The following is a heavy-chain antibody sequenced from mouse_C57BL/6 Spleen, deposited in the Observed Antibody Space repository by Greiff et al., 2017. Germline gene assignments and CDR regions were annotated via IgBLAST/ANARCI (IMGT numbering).Heavy chain of an antibody. J-gene: IGHJ4*01. CDR1: GFTFSDYG. CDR3: AHTTVVPYYAMDY. V-gene: IGHV5-17*01. D-gene: IGHD1-1*01. CDR2: ISSGSSTI. Sequence: EVMLVESGGGLVKPGGSLKLSCAASGFTFSDYGMHWVRQAPEKGLEWVAYISSGSSTIYYADTVKGRFTISRDNAKNTLFLQMTSLRSEDTAMYYCAHTTVVPYYAMDYWGQGTSVTVSS.